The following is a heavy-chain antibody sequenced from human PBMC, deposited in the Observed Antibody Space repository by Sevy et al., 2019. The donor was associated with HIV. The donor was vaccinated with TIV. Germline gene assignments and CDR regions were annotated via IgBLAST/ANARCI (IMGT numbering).Heavy chain of an antibody. V-gene: IGHV3-15*01. CDR3: TTDVSSGYYYGYYYYGMDV. D-gene: IGHD3-22*01. Sequence: GGSLRLSCAASGFTFSNAWMSWVRQARGKGLEWVGRMKSKTDGGKTDYAAPVKGRFTISRDDSKNTLYLQMNSLKTGDAAVYYCTTDVSSGYYYGYYYYGMDVWGQGTTVTVSS. J-gene: IGHJ6*02. CDR2: MKSKTDGGKT. CDR1: GFTFSNAW.